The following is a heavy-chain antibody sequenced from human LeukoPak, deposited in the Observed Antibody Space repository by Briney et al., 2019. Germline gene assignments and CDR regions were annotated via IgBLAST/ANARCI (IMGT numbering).Heavy chain of an antibody. CDR2: INPNSGGT. V-gene: IGHV1-2*02. J-gene: IGHJ4*02. Sequence: ASVKVSCKASGYTFTGYYMHWVRQAPGQGLEWMGWINPNSGGTNYAQKFQGRVTMTRDTSISTAYMELRSLRSDDTAVYYCAREVPYYYGSGTHLRDYWGQGTLVTVSS. CDR3: AREVPYYYGSGTHLRDY. D-gene: IGHD3-10*01. CDR1: GYTFTGYY.